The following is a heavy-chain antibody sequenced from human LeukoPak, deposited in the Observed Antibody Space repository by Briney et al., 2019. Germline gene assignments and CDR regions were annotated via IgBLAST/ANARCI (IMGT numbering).Heavy chain of an antibody. D-gene: IGHD5-24*01. CDR1: GFTFSSYA. J-gene: IGHJ5*02. CDR3: ARDRGDGYNLSWFDP. V-gene: IGHV3-23*01. Sequence: GGSLRLSCAASGFTFSSYAMSWVRQAPGKGLEWVSAISGSGGSTYYADSVKGRFTISRDNSKNTLYLQMNSLRAEDTAVYYCARDRGDGYNLSWFDPWGQGTLVTVSS. CDR2: ISGSGGST.